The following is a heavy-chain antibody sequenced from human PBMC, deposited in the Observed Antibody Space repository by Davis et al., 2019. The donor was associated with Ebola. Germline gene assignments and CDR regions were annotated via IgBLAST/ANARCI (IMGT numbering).Heavy chain of an antibody. CDR3: ARGIWEWLAPTFDY. V-gene: IGHV3-23*01. CDR2: ISGSGGST. CDR1: GFTFSSYW. Sequence: GGSLTLSCAASGFTFSSYWMSWVRQAPGKGLEWVSAISGSGGSTYYADSVKGRFTISRDNSKNTLYLQMNSLRAEDTAVYYCARGIWEWLAPTFDYWGQGTLVTVSS. J-gene: IGHJ4*02. D-gene: IGHD6-19*01.